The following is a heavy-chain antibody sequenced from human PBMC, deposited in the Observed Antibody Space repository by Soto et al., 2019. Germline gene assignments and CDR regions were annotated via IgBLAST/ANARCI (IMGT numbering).Heavy chain of an antibody. CDR1: GFTFSSYA. V-gene: IGHV3-23*01. CDR3: ARAPPYGDYVSSLDY. D-gene: IGHD4-17*01. J-gene: IGHJ4*02. Sequence: GGSLRLSCAASGFTFSSYAMSWVRQAPGKGLEWVSGISGSGGSTYSADSVKGRFTISRDNSKNTLYLQMNSLRAEDTAVYYCARAPPYGDYVSSLDYWGQGTLVTVSS. CDR2: ISGSGGST.